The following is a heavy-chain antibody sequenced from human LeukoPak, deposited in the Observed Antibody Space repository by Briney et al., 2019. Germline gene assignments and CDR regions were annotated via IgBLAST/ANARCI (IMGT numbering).Heavy chain of an antibody. Sequence: GGSLRLSCAASGFTFSSYSMNWVRQAPGKGLEWVSSISSSSYIYYADSVKGRFTISRDNAKNSLYLQMNSLRAEDTAVYYCARDSYPARPYYYDLFDYWSQGTLVTVSS. V-gene: IGHV3-21*01. D-gene: IGHD3-22*01. J-gene: IGHJ4*02. CDR1: GFTFSSYS. CDR3: ARDSYPARPYYYDLFDY. CDR2: ISSSSYI.